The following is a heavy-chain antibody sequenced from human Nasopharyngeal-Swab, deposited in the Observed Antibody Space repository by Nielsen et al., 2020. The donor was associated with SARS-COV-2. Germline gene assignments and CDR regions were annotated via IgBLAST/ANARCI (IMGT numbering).Heavy chain of an antibody. CDR3: VRDGYTTGRNDAFDI. D-gene: IGHD1-1*01. CDR2: SRDKAHSYTT. CDR1: GFTFSDHY. J-gene: IGHJ3*02. Sequence: GESLKISCVASGFTFSDHYLDWVRQAPGKGLEWVGRSRDKAHSYTTEYAASVKGRFTISRGDSENSLYLQMNSLRTEDTAVYYCVRDGYTTGRNDAFDIWGQGTMVTVSS. V-gene: IGHV3-72*01.